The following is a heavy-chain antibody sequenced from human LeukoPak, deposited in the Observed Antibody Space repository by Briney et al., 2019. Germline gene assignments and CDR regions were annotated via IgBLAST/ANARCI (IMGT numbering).Heavy chain of an antibody. CDR3: ARDGAAAGTGGKWFDP. V-gene: IGHV1-46*01. CDR2: INPSGGST. D-gene: IGHD6-13*01. CDR1: GYTFTSYG. J-gene: IGHJ5*02. Sequence: ASVKVSCKASGYTFTSYGISWVRQAPGQGLEWMGIINPSGGSTSYAQKFQGRVTMTRDMSTSTVYMELSSLRSEDTAVYYCARDGAAAGTGGKWFDPWGQGTLVTVSS.